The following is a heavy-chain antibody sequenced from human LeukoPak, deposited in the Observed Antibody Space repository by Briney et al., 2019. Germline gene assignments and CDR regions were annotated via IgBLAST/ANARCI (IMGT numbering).Heavy chain of an antibody. Sequence: ASVKVSCEASGYTFTGYYMHWVRQAPGQGLEWMGRINPNSGGTNYAQKFQGRVTMTRDTSISTAYMELSRLRSDDTAVYYCARSKSYYDSSGYDYWGQGTLVTVSS. CDR2: INPNSGGT. V-gene: IGHV1-2*06. D-gene: IGHD3-22*01. J-gene: IGHJ4*02. CDR3: ARSKSYYDSSGYDY. CDR1: GYTFTGYY.